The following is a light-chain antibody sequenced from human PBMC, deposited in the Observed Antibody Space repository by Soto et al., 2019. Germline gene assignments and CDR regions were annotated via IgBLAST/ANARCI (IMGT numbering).Light chain of an antibody. CDR2: GAS. Sequence: DIVLTQSPSTLSVSPGERATLSCRASQSVSSSYLAWYQQKPGQAPRLLIYGASSRDTGIPDRFSGSGSGTDFTLTISRLQPEDFAVYYCQHYGSSPWTFGQGTKVDIK. CDR3: QHYGSSPWT. J-gene: IGKJ1*01. V-gene: IGKV3-20*01. CDR1: QSVSSSY.